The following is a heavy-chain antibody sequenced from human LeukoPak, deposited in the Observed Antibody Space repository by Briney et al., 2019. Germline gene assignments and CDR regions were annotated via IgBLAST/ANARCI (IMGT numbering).Heavy chain of an antibody. CDR2: IRGKADGGTP. J-gene: IGHJ4*02. CDR3: TTARRASSSLDY. Sequence: GGSLRLSCTASGLTFSSAWMSWVRQAPGEGLEWISHIRGKADGGTPDYAAPVKGKFTISRDDSKSTLFLQMDSLQIEDTAVYYCTTARRASSSLDYWGQGTLVTVSS. D-gene: IGHD5-24*01. V-gene: IGHV3-15*01. CDR1: GLTFSSAW.